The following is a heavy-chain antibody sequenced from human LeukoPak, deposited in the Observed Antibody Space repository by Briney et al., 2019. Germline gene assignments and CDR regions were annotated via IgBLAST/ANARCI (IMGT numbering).Heavy chain of an antibody. V-gene: IGHV4-59*08. CDR1: GGSISSYY. CDR3: ARQDSSGYYSRFDY. J-gene: IGHJ4*02. CDR2: IYYSGST. D-gene: IGHD3-22*01. Sequence: SETLSLTCTVSGGSISSYYWSWIRQPPGKGLEWIGYIYYSGSTNYNPSLKSRVTISVDTSKNQFSLKLSSVTAADTAVYYCARQDSSGYYSRFDYWGQGTLVTVSS.